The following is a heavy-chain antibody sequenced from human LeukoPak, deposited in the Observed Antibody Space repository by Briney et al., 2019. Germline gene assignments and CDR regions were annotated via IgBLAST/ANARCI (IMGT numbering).Heavy chain of an antibody. CDR2: INPNSGAT. D-gene: IGHD3-3*01. CDR3: ARGGFPGSFLDNWFDP. J-gene: IGHJ5*02. CDR1: GYTFTGCY. V-gene: IGHV1-2*04. Sequence: ASVKVSCKASGYTFTGCYMHWVRQAPGQGLEWMGWINPNSGATNSAQKFQGWVTMTRDTSISTVYMELSRLRSDDTAVYYCARGGFPGSFLDNWFDPWGQGTLVTVSS.